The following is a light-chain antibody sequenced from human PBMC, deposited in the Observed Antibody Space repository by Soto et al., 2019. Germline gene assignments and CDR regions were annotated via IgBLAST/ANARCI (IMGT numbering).Light chain of an antibody. CDR1: QDISNY. CDR2: DAS. Sequence: DIHMTQSQSSLSASVGDRVTITCQASQDISNYLNWYQQKPGKAPKLLIYDASNLETGVPSRFSGSGSGTDFTFTISSLQPEDIATYYCQQYDNLPITFGQGTRLEI. CDR3: QQYDNLPIT. J-gene: IGKJ5*01. V-gene: IGKV1-33*01.